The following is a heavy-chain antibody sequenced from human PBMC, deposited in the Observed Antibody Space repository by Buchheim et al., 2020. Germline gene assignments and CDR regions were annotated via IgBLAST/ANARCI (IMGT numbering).Heavy chain of an antibody. CDR1: GFTFSSYA. CDR2: ISGSGGST. Sequence: EVQLLESGGGLVQPGGSLRLSCAASGFTFSSYAMSWVRQAPGKGLEWVSAISGSGGSTYYADSVKGRFTISRDNSKNTLYLQMNSLRAEDTAVYYCAKLTPLYYYGSGSPHGKMDSYYFDYWGQGTL. J-gene: IGHJ4*02. D-gene: IGHD3-10*01. CDR3: AKLTPLYYYGSGSPHGKMDSYYFDY. V-gene: IGHV3-23*01.